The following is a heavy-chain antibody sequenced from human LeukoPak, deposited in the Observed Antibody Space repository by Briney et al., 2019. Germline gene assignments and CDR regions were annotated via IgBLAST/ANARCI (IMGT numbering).Heavy chain of an antibody. J-gene: IGHJ6*03. D-gene: IGHD2-2*01. CDR3: ATVIPDIVVVPAAIYYYYYMDV. Sequence: ASVKVSCKVSGYTLTELSMHWVRQAPGKGLEWMRGFDPEDGETIYAQKFQGRVTMTEDTSTDTAYMELSSLRSEDTAVYYCATVIPDIVVVPAAIYYYYYMDVWGKGTTVTVSS. CDR2: FDPEDGET. CDR1: GYTLTELS. V-gene: IGHV1-24*01.